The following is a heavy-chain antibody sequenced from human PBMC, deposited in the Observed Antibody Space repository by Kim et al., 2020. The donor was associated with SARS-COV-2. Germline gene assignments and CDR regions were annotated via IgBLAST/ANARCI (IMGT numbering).Heavy chain of an antibody. D-gene: IGHD5-18*01. J-gene: IGHJ4*02. V-gene: IGHV3-15*01. CDR3: TTDGTGYSYPY. CDR2: T. Sequence: TDYAAPVKGRFTISRDDSKNTLYLQMNSLKTEDTAVYYCTTDGTGYSYPYWGQGTLVTVSS.